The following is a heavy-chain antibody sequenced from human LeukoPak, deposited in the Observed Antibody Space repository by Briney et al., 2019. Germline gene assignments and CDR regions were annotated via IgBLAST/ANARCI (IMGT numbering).Heavy chain of an antibody. D-gene: IGHD2-15*01. CDR2: TYYRFRWYN. J-gene: IGHJ4*02. CDR3: MRLKDASGVAAGDY. Sequence: SQTLSLTCAISGDSVSDNSAVWNWIRQSPSRGLEWLGRTYYRFRWYNDYALSVKSRMTITPDTSKNQFSLQLSSVTPEDTAVYYCMRLKDASGVAAGDYWGQGTPVTVSS. CDR1: GDSVSDNSAV. V-gene: IGHV6-1*01.